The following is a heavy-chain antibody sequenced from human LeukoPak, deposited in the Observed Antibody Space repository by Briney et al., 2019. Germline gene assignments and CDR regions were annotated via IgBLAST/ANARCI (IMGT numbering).Heavy chain of an antibody. CDR1: GYSISSGYY. D-gene: IGHD2-15*01. Sequence: PETLSLTCAVSGYSISSGYYWGWIRQPPGKGLEWIGSIYHSGSTYYNPSLKSRVTISVDTSKNQFSLKLSSVTAADTAVYYCARAKVVVAATRLPYNWFDPWGQGTLVTVSS. CDR3: ARAKVVVAATRLPYNWFDP. J-gene: IGHJ5*02. V-gene: IGHV4-38-2*01. CDR2: IYHSGST.